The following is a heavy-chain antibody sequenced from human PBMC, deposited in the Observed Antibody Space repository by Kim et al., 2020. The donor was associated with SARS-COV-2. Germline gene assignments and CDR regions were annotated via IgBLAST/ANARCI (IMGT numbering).Heavy chain of an antibody. D-gene: IGHD4-17*01. Sequence: VEGRFTISRDNSKITLYVQMNSRRAEDTAVYYCAKTNDYGAYHDRGLFDYWGQGTLVTVSS. J-gene: IGHJ4*02. CDR3: AKTNDYGAYHDRGLFDY. V-gene: IGHV3-23*01.